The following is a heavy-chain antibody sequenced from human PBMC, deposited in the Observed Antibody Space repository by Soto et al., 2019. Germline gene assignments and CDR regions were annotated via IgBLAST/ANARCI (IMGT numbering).Heavy chain of an antibody. J-gene: IGHJ6*02. Sequence: PSETLSLTCTVSGGSISSGDYYWSWIRQPPGKGLEWIGYIYYSGSTYYNPSLKSRVTISVDTSNNQFSLNLSSMTAADTAVYYCAKPPTSGVAGMHYYGMDVWGQGTTVTVSS. CDR3: AKPPTSGVAGMHYYGMDV. CDR2: IYYSGST. V-gene: IGHV4-30-4*01. D-gene: IGHD6-19*01. CDR1: GGSISSGDYY.